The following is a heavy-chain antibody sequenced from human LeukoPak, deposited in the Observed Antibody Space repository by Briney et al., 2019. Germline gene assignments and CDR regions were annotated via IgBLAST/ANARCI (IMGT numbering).Heavy chain of an antibody. J-gene: IGHJ4*02. CDR1: GFTFSSYS. V-gene: IGHV3-21*01. D-gene: IGHD2-2*01. CDR3: ARALRYCSSTSCLAFDY. Sequence: GGSLRLSCAASGFTFSSYSMNWVRQAPGKGLEWVSSISSSSSYIYYADSVKGRFTISRDNAKNSLYLQMNSLRAEDTAVYYCARALRYCSSTSCLAFDYWGQGTLVAVSS. CDR2: ISSSSSYI.